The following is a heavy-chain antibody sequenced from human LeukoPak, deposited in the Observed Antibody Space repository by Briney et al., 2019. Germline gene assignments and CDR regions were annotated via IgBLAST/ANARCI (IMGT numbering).Heavy chain of an antibody. V-gene: IGHV3-74*01. J-gene: IGHJ5*02. CDR3: ARETGVRGVSWFDP. Sequence: GGSLRLSCAASGFTFSSYWMHWVRQAPGKGLVWVSRINSDGSSTSYADSVKGRFTISRDNAKNTLYLQMNSLRAEDTAVYNCARETGVRGVSWFDPWGQGTLVTVSS. CDR2: INSDGSST. CDR1: GFTFSSYW. D-gene: IGHD3-10*01.